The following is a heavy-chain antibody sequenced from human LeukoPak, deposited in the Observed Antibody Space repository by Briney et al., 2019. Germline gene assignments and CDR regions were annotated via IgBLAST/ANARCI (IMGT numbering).Heavy chain of an antibody. J-gene: IGHJ6*03. V-gene: IGHV3-7*01. Sequence: GGSLRLSCAASGFTFSSYRMSWVRQAPGKGLEWVANIKQDGSEKYYVDSVKGRFTISRDNAKNSLYLQMNSLRAEDTAVYYCARVGSGSYDSSGYSPPAYYYYYMDVWGKGTTVTVSS. D-gene: IGHD3-22*01. CDR1: GFTFSSYR. CDR2: IKQDGSEK. CDR3: ARVGSGSYDSSGYSPPAYYYYYMDV.